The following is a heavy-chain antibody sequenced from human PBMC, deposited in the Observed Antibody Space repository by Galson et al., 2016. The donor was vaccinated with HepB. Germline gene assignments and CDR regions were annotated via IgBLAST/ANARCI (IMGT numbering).Heavy chain of an antibody. V-gene: IGHV4-59*01. CDR1: GDSISRYY. D-gene: IGHD5-18*01. CDR3: ARGTAMVINWFDP. Sequence: SETLSLTCTVSGDSISRYYWGWIRQPPGKGLEWIGYIHYTGSTTYNPSLKSRVTISVDTSKNQFSLNLTSVTAADTAVYYCARGTAMVINWFDPWGQGTLVTVSS. J-gene: IGHJ5*02. CDR2: IHYTGST.